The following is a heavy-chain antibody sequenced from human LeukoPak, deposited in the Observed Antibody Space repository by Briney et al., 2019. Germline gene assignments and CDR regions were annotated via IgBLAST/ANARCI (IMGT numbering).Heavy chain of an antibody. J-gene: IGHJ4*02. CDR1: GYTFTGYY. CDR3: ARDRVGSGWPRPFYFEF. D-gene: IGHD6-19*01. V-gene: IGHV1-2*02. CDR2: INPNTDAT. Sequence: ASVKVSCKPSGYTFTGYYLHWVRQAPGQALEWMGWINPNTDATIYAQKFQGRVTMSRDTSSSTAYMDLSYLRSDDTAVYFCARDRVGSGWPRPFYFEFWGQGTLVTVSS.